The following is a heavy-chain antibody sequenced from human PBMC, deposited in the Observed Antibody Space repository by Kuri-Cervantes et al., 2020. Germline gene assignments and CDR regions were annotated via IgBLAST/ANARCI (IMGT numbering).Heavy chain of an antibody. D-gene: IGHD6-19*01. CDR2: IDWDDDK. J-gene: IGHJ4*02. CDR1: GFSLSTSGMR. V-gene: IGHV2-70D*14. CDR3: ARLSSGWGPFDY. Sequence: SGPTLVKPTQTLTLTCTFSGFSLSTSGMRVSWIRQPPGKALEWLARIDWDDDKFYNTSLQTRLTISKDTSKNQVVLTVTNMDPVDTATYYCARLSSGWGPFDYWGQGTLVTVSS.